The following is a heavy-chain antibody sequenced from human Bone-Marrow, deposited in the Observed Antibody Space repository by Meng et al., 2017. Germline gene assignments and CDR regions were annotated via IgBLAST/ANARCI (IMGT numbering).Heavy chain of an antibody. D-gene: IGHD2-21*02. CDR2: INHSGST. J-gene: IGHJ2*01. CDR3: ARLFVVTAIRALWGWYFDL. Sequence: SETLSLTCAVYGGSFSGYYWSWIRQPPGKGLEWIGEINHSGSTNYNPSLKSRVTISVDTSKNQFSLKLSSVTAADTAVYYCARLFVVTAIRALWGWYFDLWGRGTRV. CDR1: GGSFSGYY. V-gene: IGHV4-34*01.